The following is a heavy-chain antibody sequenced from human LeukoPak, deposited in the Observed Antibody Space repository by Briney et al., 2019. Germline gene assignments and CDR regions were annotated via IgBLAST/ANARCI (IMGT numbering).Heavy chain of an antibody. Sequence: ASVKVSCKASGYTFTGYYMHWVRQAPGQGLEWMGWINPNSGGTNYAQKFQGRVTMTRDTSISTAYMELSRLRSDDTAVYYCARGGDYYGSGSYYILAYYYYMDVWGKGTTVTISS. CDR1: GYTFTGYY. V-gene: IGHV1-2*02. D-gene: IGHD3-10*01. CDR2: INPNSGGT. CDR3: ARGGDYYGSGSYYILAYYYYMDV. J-gene: IGHJ6*03.